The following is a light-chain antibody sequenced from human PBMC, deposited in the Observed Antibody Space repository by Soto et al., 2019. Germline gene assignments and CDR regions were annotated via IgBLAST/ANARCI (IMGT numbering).Light chain of an antibody. CDR2: WAS. V-gene: IGKV4-1*01. J-gene: IGKJ5*01. Sequence: DIVMTQSPDSLAVSLGERATINCKSSQSVLYSSNNKNYLAWYQQKPGQPPKLVIYWASTRESGVPDRFSGSGSGTDFTLTVSSLQAEDVAVYYCQQYYTTPTPFGQGTRLEIK. CDR1: QSVLYSSNNKNY. CDR3: QQYYTTPTP.